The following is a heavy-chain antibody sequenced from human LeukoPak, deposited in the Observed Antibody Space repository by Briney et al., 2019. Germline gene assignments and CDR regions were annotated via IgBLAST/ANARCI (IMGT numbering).Heavy chain of an antibody. CDR1: GGSISSGGYY. CDR3: ARGPPMRYFDY. J-gene: IGHJ4*02. V-gene: IGHV4-30-2*01. Sequence: PSETLSLTCTVSGGSISSGGYYWSRIRQHPGKGLEWIGYIYHSGSTYYNPSLKSRVTISVDRSKNQFSLKLSSVTAADTAVYYCARGPPMRYFDYWGQGTLVTVSS. CDR2: IYHSGST. D-gene: IGHD2-2*01.